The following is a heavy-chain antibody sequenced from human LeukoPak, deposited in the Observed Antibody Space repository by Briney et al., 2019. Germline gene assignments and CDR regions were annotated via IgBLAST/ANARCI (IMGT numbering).Heavy chain of an antibody. CDR2: ISAYNGNT. V-gene: IGHV1-18*01. Sequence: ASVKVSCKASGYTFTSYGISWVRQAPGQGLEWMGWISAYNGNTNYAQKLQGRVTMTTDTSTSTAYMELRSLRSDDTAVYYCARVDWFCSGGSCYSFDPWGQRTLVTVSS. J-gene: IGHJ5*02. CDR1: GYTFTSYG. D-gene: IGHD2-15*01. CDR3: ARVDWFCSGGSCYSFDP.